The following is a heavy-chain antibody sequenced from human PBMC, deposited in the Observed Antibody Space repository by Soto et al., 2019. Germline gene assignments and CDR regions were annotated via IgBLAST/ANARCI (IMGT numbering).Heavy chain of an antibody. D-gene: IGHD3-10*01. Sequence: PSETLSLTCAVYGGSFSGYYWSWIRQHPGKGLEWIGEINHSGSTNYNPSLKSRVTISVDTSKNQFSLKLSSVTAADTAVYYCARKKVHYYGMDVWGQGTTVTVSS. J-gene: IGHJ6*02. CDR3: ARKKVHYYGMDV. V-gene: IGHV4-34*01. CDR1: GGSFSGYY. CDR2: INHSGST.